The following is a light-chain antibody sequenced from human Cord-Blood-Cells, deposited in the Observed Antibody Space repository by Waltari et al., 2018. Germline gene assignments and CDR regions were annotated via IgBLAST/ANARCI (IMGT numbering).Light chain of an antibody. CDR3: QTWGTGISVV. J-gene: IGLJ2*01. Sequence: QLVLTQSPSASASLGASVKLTCTLSSGHSSYAIEWHHQQPEKGPRYLMKLNSDGSHSKGDGIPDRFSGSSSGAERYLTISSLQSEDEADYYCQTWGTGISVVFGGGTKLTVL. CDR2: LNSDGSH. CDR1: SGHSSYA. V-gene: IGLV4-69*01.